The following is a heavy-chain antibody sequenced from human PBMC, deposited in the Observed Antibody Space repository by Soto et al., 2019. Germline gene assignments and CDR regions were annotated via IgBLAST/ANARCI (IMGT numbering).Heavy chain of an antibody. CDR3: AKYGLEIIRASVAFDF. V-gene: IGHV3-30*18. D-gene: IGHD1-1*01. Sequence: QVHLVESGGGEVQPGKSLRLSCAASGFTFRNFGMHWVRQAPGKGLEWVAGLSDDGSVKFYSGSVKGRFTISRDNSRDTLYLQMDGLRPDDSAVYYCAKYGLEIIRASVAFDFWGRGTGVTVSS. CDR2: LSDDGSVK. CDR1: GFTFRNFG. J-gene: IGHJ3*01.